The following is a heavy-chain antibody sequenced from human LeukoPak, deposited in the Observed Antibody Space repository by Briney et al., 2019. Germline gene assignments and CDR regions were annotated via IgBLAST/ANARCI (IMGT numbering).Heavy chain of an antibody. CDR1: GFTFSSYS. J-gene: IGHJ4*02. Sequence: GGSLRLSCAASGFTFSSYSMNWVRQAPGKGLEWVGRINSTTDGGTTDYAAPVKGRFAISRDDSKNTLFLQMNSLKIEDTAVYYCAKGLRIQLWSFDYWGQGTLVTVSS. CDR3: AKGLRIQLWSFDY. D-gene: IGHD5-18*01. V-gene: IGHV3-15*01. CDR2: INSTTDGGTT.